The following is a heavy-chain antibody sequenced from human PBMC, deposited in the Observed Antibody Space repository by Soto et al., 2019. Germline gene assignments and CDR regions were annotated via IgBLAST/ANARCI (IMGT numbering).Heavy chain of an antibody. CDR1: GYTFTSYA. D-gene: IGHD3-10*01. J-gene: IGHJ6*02. CDR2: INAGNGNT. V-gene: IGHV1-3*01. CDR3: ARNGPYYYASRMDV. Sequence: ASVKVSCKASGYTFTSYAMHWVRQAPGQRLEWMGWINAGNGNTKYSQKFQGRVPITRDTSASTAYIELSSLRSEDTAVYYCARNGPYYYASRMDVWGQGTTVTVSS.